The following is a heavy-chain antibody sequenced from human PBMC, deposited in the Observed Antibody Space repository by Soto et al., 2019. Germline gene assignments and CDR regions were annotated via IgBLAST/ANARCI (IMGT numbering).Heavy chain of an antibody. V-gene: IGHV3-23*01. CDR3: AKAGLSSSSVSSWYSFPAYYFDF. CDR1: GFTFSSYA. D-gene: IGHD6-13*01. CDR2: ISGSGGVT. J-gene: IGHJ4*02. Sequence: GGSLRLSCAASGFTFSSYAMSWVRQAPGKGLEWVSVISGSGGVTWYADSVKGRFTISRDNSKNMLYLQMNSLRAENTAVYYCAKAGLSSSSVSSWYSFPAYYFDFWGQGTLVTVSS.